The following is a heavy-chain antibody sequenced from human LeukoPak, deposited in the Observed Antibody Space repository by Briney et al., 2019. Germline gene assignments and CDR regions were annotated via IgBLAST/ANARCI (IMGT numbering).Heavy chain of an antibody. CDR1: GFTFSSYW. D-gene: IGHD3-10*01. Sequence: GGSLRLSCAASGFTFSSYWMSWVRQAPGKGLEWVANIKQDGSEKYYVDSVKGRFTISRDNAKNSLYLQMNSLRDEDTAVYYCARVVPPTDYGSGSYFWDPYYFDYWGQGTLVTVSS. V-gene: IGHV3-7*04. CDR3: ARVVPPTDYGSGSYFWDPYYFDY. J-gene: IGHJ4*02. CDR2: IKQDGSEK.